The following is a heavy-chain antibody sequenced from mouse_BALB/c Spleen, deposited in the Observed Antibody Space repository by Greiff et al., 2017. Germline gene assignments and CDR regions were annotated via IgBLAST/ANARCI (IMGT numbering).Heavy chain of an antibody. CDR3: GRSNFDY. CDR2: INPYNGDT. V-gene: IGHV1-20*02. J-gene: IGHJ2*01. CDR1: GYSFTGYF. Sequence: EVQGVESGPELVKPGASVKISCKASGYSFTGYFMNWVMQSHGKSLEWIGRINPYNGDTFYNQKFKGKATLTVDKSSSTAHMELRSLASEDSAVYYCGRSNFDYWGQGTTLTVSS.